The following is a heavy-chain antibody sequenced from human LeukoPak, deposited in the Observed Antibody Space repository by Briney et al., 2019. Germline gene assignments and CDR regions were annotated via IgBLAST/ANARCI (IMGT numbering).Heavy chain of an antibody. V-gene: IGHV1-69*05. D-gene: IGHD2/OR15-2a*01. CDR2: IIPIFGTA. Sequence: SVKVSCKASGGTFSSYAISWVRQAPGQGREWMGRIIPIFGTANYAQKFQGRVTITTDESTSTAYMELSILRSEDTAVYYCARERDDFPAPTWGQETLVTVSS. CDR3: ARERDDFPAPT. J-gene: IGHJ4*02. CDR1: GGTFSSYA.